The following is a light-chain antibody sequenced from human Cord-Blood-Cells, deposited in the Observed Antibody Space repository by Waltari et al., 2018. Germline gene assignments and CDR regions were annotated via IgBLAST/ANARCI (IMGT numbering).Light chain of an antibody. CDR1: SRYCGGYNS. Sequence: QSALTQPASVSGSPGQSVTIPCPGTSRYCGGYNSVPWYQQHPGKAPKLMIYEVSNRPSGVSNRFSGSKSGNTASLTISGLQAEDEADYYCSSYTSSSSYVFGTGTKVTVL. CDR2: EVS. CDR3: SSYTSSSSYV. J-gene: IGLJ1*01. V-gene: IGLV2-14*01.